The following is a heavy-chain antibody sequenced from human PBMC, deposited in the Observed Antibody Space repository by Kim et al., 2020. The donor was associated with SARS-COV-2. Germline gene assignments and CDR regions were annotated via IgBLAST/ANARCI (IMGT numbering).Heavy chain of an antibody. CDR3: ARVPGGGYYGYFFDC. CDR1: GFTFSSYE. CDR2: ISSSGNTI. J-gene: IGHJ4*02. Sequence: GGSLRLYCAASGFTFSSYEINWVRQAPGKGLEWVSYISSSGNTIYYADSVKGRFTISRDNAKNSLYLQMNSLRAEDTAVYYCARVPGGGYYGYFFDCWGQGTLVTVSS. D-gene: IGHD3-3*01. V-gene: IGHV3-48*03.